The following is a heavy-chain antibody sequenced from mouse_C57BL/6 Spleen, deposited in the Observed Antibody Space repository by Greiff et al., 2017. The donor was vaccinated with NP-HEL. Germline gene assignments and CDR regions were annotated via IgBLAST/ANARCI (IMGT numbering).Heavy chain of an antibody. Sequence: EVKLVESGAELVRPGASVKLSCTASGFNIKDYYMHWVKQRPEQGLEWIGRIDPEDGDTEYAPKFQGKATMTADTSSNTAYLQLSSLTSEDTAVYYCTHYYGSSYGYFDVWGTGTTVTVSS. CDR2: IDPEDGDT. CDR3: THYYGSSYGYFDV. D-gene: IGHD1-1*01. J-gene: IGHJ1*03. V-gene: IGHV14-1*01. CDR1: GFNIKDYY.